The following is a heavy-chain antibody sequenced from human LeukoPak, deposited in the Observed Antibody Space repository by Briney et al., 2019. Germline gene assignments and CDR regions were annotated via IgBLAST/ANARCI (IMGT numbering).Heavy chain of an antibody. J-gene: IGHJ5*01. CDR2: IKQGGSEK. D-gene: IGHD3-10*01. CDR1: GFLFANHW. V-gene: IGHV3-7*01. Sequence: GGSLRLPCAASGFLFANHWMSWVRQGPGKGLEWVADIKQGGSEKLYVDSVKGRFTIFRDDAKNSLSLQMDSLRPEDTAVYYCARGPPYGSRSDFLDSWGQGTRVTVSS. CDR3: ARGPPYGSRSDFLDS.